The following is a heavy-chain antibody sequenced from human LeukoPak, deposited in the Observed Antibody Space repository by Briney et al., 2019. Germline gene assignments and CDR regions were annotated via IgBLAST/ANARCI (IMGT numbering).Heavy chain of an antibody. V-gene: IGHV4-39*01. Sequence: PSETLSLTCTVSGVSISSCSYYWGWLRQPPGKGLGWFECIRYSASTYYNPSLKRLVTISVNTTKNQYSLKLSSVTAAATAVYYCARHNTVVTRVDYWGQGTLVTVSS. CDR3: ARHNTVVTRVDY. J-gene: IGHJ4*02. CDR1: GVSISSCSYY. D-gene: IGHD4-23*01. CDR2: IRYSAST.